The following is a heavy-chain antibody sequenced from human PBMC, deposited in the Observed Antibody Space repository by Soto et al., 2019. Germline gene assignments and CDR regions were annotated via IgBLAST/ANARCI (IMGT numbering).Heavy chain of an antibody. V-gene: IGHV3-48*02. CDR2: INGGSSAI. Sequence: GGSLRLSYAASGFTFSSYSMNWVRQAPGKGLEWVSYINGGSSAIHYADSVKGRFTISRDNAKNSLYLQMNSPRDEDTAVYYCARDIHYDGSAYYHALDYWGQGALVTVSS. CDR1: GFTFSSYS. CDR3: ARDIHYDGSAYYHALDY. J-gene: IGHJ4*02. D-gene: IGHD3-22*01.